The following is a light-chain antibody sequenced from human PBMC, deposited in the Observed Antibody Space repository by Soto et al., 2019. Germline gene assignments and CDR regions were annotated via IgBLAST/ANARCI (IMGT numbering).Light chain of an antibody. CDR3: SSYTTSNTRQIV. V-gene: IGLV2-14*01. J-gene: IGLJ1*01. CDR2: DVS. CDR1: SSDVGGYNY. Sequence: QSVLTQPASVSGSPGQSITVSCTGTSSDVGGYNYVSWYQQHPGKVPQLMIYDVSNRPSGVSIRFSGSKSDNTASLTIFGLQPEDEADYHCSSYTTSNTRQIVFGTGTKVTVL.